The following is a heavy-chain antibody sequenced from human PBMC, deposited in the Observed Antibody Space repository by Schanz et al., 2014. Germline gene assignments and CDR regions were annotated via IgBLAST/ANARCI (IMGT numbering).Heavy chain of an antibody. V-gene: IGHV1-2*06. Sequence: QVQLVQSGAEVKTPGASVKVSCKASGYTFTDYYMHWVRQAPGQGLEWMGRISPSSGGTNYAQNFQGRVTMTKDTSINTVYMELSTLTSDDTAVYYCARESVSRTRLFDPWGQGTLVTVSS. CDR3: ARESVSRTRLFDP. CDR2: ISPSSGGT. J-gene: IGHJ5*02. D-gene: IGHD3-3*01. CDR1: GYTFTDYY.